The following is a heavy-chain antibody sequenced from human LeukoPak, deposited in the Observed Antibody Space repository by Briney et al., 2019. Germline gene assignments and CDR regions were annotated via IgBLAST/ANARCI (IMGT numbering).Heavy chain of an antibody. D-gene: IGHD2-2*01. CDR1: GGSFSGYY. CDR3: ARRLYCSSTSCHPVDY. Sequence: SETLSLTCAVYGGSFSGYYWSWIRQPPGKGLEWIGEINHSGSTNYNPSLKSRVTISVDTSKNQFSLKLSPVTAADTAVYYCARRLYCSSTSCHPVDYWGQGTLVTVSS. V-gene: IGHV4-34*01. J-gene: IGHJ4*02. CDR2: INHSGST.